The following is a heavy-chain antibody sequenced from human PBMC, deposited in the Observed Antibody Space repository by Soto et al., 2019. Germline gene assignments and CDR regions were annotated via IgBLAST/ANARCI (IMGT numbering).Heavy chain of an antibody. CDR3: ARDGGFYYGMDV. CDR1: GGSIGSYY. CDR2: IYYSGST. D-gene: IGHD3-3*01. V-gene: IGHV4-59*01. J-gene: IGHJ6*02. Sequence: QVQLQESGPGLVKPSETLSLTCTVSGGSIGSYYWNWIRQPPGKGLEWIGYIYYSGSTNYNPSLKSRVTISVDTSKNQCSLKLSSVTAADTAGYYCARDGGFYYGMDVWGQGTTVTVSS.